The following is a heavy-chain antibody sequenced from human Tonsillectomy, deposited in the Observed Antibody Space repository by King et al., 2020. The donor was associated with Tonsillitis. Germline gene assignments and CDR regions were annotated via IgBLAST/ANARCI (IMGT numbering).Heavy chain of an antibody. D-gene: IGHD3-16*01. J-gene: IGHJ3*02. CDR2: INPSGGST. CDR3: AKKKGGVDAFDI. V-gene: IGHV1-46*01. Sequence: QLVQSGAEVKKPGASVKVSCKASGYTFTSYYMHWVRQAPGQGLEWMGIINPSGGSTSYAQKFQGRVTMTRDTSTSTVYLELSSLRSEDTAVYYCAKKKGGVDAFDIWGQGTMVTVSS. CDR1: GYTFTSYY.